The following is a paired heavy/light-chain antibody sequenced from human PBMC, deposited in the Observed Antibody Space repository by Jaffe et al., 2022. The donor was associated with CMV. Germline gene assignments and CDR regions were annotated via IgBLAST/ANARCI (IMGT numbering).Light chain of an antibody. CDR3: QQYYSTAWT. V-gene: IGKV4-1*01. J-gene: IGKJ1*01. CDR2: WAS. CDR1: QSVLYSSNNKNY. Sequence: DIVMTQSPDSLAVSLGERATINCKSSQSVLYSSNNKNYLAWYQQKPGQPPKLLIYWASTRESGVPDRFSGSGSGTDFTLTISSLQAEDVAVYYCQQYYSTAWTFGQGTKVEIK.
Heavy chain of an antibody. CDR2: IKSKTDGGTT. V-gene: IGHV3-15*01. D-gene: IGHD3-3*01. CDR1: GFTFSNAW. CDR3: TTVEDDFWTTPLGAFDI. J-gene: IGHJ3*02. Sequence: EVQLVESGGGLVKPGGSLRLSCAASGFTFSNAWMSWVRQAPGKGLEWVGRIKSKTDGGTTDYAAPVKGRFTISRDDSKNTLYLQMNSLKTEDTAVYYCTTVEDDFWTTPLGAFDIWGQGTMVTVSS.